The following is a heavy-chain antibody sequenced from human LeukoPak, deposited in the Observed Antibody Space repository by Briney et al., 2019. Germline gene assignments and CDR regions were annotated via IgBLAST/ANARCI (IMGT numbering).Heavy chain of an antibody. CDR1: GGSFSGYY. Sequence: SETLSLTCAVYGGSFSGYYWSWIRQPPGKGLEWIGEINHSGSTNYNLSLKSRVTISVDTSKNQFSLKLSSVTAADTAVYYCARILRDAFDIWGQGTMVTVSS. CDR2: INHSGST. D-gene: IGHD2-21*02. V-gene: IGHV4-34*01. J-gene: IGHJ3*02. CDR3: ARILRDAFDI.